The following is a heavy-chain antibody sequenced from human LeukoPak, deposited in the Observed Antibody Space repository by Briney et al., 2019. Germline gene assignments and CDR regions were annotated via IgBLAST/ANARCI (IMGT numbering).Heavy chain of an antibody. CDR2: ISSSANTI. CDR3: ARVGASYGALDY. Sequence: QPGGSLRLSCAASGVTFSTFEVNWVRQAPGKGLEWVSFISSSANTIFYADSVKGRFTISRDNARNSLYLQMNSLRSEDTAIYYCARVGASYGALDYWGQGALVTVSS. CDR1: GVTFSTFE. J-gene: IGHJ4*02. D-gene: IGHD1-26*01. V-gene: IGHV3-48*03.